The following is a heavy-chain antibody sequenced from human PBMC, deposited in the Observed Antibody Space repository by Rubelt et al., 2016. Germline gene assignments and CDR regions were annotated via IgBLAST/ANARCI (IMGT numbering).Heavy chain of an antibody. Sequence: QVQLVQSGSELKKPGASVKVSCKASGYTFTGYYMHWVRQAPGQGLEWMGWINPNSGGTNYAQKLQGRVTMTTDTSTSTAYMELRSLRSDDTAVYYCARDVGGNSVLYYFDYWGQGTLVTVSS. CDR1: GYTFTGYY. V-gene: IGHV1-2*02. CDR2: INPNSGGT. D-gene: IGHD4-23*01. CDR3: ARDVGGNSVLYYFDY. J-gene: IGHJ4*02.